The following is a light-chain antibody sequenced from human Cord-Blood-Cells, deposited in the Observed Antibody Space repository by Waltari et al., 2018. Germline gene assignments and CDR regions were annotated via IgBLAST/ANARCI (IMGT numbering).Light chain of an antibody. CDR1: SSDVGGYNY. V-gene: IGLV2-14*01. Sequence: QSALTQPASVSGSPGQSITISCTGTSSDVGGYNYVSWYQQHPGKAPKLMIYDVSKRPSGLSNRFSGSTSGNTASLTISGLQAEDEADYYCSSYTSSSTWVFGGGTKLTVL. CDR3: SSYTSSSTWV. J-gene: IGLJ3*02. CDR2: DVS.